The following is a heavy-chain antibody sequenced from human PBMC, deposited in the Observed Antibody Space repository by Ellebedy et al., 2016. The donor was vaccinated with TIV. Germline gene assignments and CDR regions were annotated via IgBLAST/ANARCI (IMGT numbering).Heavy chain of an antibody. CDR1: GYSFTSFW. J-gene: IGHJ5*02. V-gene: IGHV5-51*01. D-gene: IGHD3-10*01. CDR2: IYPGDSDA. Sequence: WESLKISCKAAGYSFTSFWIAWVRQMSGKGLEWMGVIYPGDSDATYSTSFQGQVTISVDKSINTAYLQWSNLKASDTAMYYCARASSCGEFVKYFDPWGQGTLVTVSS. CDR3: ARASSCGEFVKYFDP.